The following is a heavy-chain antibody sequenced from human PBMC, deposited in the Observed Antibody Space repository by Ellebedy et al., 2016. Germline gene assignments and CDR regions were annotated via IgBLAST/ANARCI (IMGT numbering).Heavy chain of an antibody. J-gene: IGHJ4*02. Sequence: SETLSLTCTVSGGSFSNYYWSWIRQPAGKGLQWIGRVDSSGSTNFNPSLKSRVIMSLDTSKNQFSLRLTSPTAADTAVYYCARGIVTPFFDSWGQGTLVTVSS. V-gene: IGHV4-4*07. CDR1: GGSFSNYY. CDR3: ARGIVTPFFDS. D-gene: IGHD1-26*01. CDR2: VDSSGST.